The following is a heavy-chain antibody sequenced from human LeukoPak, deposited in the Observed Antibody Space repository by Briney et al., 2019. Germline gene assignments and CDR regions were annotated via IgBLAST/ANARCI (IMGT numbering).Heavy chain of an antibody. Sequence: GGSLRLSCAASGFTFSSYEMNWDRQAPGKGLEWVSYISSSGSTIYYADSVKGRFTISRDNAKNSLYLQMNSLRAEDTAVYYCARDQGSGYYYYGMDVWGKGTTVTVSS. J-gene: IGHJ6*04. D-gene: IGHD2-15*01. CDR3: ARDQGSGYYYYGMDV. CDR2: ISSSGSTI. CDR1: GFTFSSYE. V-gene: IGHV3-48*03.